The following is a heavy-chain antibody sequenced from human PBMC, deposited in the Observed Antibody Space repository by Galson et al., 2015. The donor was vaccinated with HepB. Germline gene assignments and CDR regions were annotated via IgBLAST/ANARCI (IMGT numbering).Heavy chain of an antibody. D-gene: IGHD3-10*01. CDR3: AKAGYGSGTTNWFDP. V-gene: IGHV3-23*01. J-gene: IGHJ5*02. Sequence: SLRLSCAASGFTFSSYGMSWVRQAPGKGLEWVSGISGSGTNTYYADSVKGRFTISRDNSQNTLYLQMNSLRVEDTAVYYCAKAGYGSGTTNWFDPWGQGTLVTVSS. CDR2: ISGSGTNT. CDR1: GFTFSSYG.